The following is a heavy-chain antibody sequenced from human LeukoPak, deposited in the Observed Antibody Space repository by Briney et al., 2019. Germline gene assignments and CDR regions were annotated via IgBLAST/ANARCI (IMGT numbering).Heavy chain of an antibody. J-gene: IGHJ6*02. CDR3: ARDGQYYDFWSGYYPWDYYYYGMDV. D-gene: IGHD3-3*01. CDR1: GFTVSSNY. Sequence: PGGSLRLSCAASGFTVSSNYMSWVRQAPGKGLEWVANIKQDGSEKYYVDSVKGRFTISRDNAKNSLYLQMNSLRAEDTAVYYCARDGQYYDFWSGYYPWDYYYYGMDVWGQGTTVTVSS. CDR2: IKQDGSEK. V-gene: IGHV3-7*01.